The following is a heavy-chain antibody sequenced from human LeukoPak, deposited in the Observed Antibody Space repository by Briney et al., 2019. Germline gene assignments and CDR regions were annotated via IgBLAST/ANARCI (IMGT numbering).Heavy chain of an antibody. V-gene: IGHV3-33*08. J-gene: IGHJ4*02. D-gene: IGHD3-10*01. Sequence: GGTLRLSRAVSGFIFTSYGIHWVRQAPAKGLEWVAVICYDGSNKYNADFVKGRFTISRDNSKNTGYVQMNSLRGEDTAVYYCVRDAFGSFGEYNYWGKGALVTVSS. CDR3: VRDAFGSFGEYNY. CDR1: GFIFTSYG. CDR2: ICYDGSNK.